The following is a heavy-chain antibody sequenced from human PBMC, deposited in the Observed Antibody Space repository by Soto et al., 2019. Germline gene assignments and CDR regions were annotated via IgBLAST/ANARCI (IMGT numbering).Heavy chain of an antibody. CDR3: ARDSRRSYYYYGMDV. CDR1: GGSISSGGYY. CDR2: IYYSGST. J-gene: IGHJ6*02. V-gene: IGHV4-31*03. D-gene: IGHD4-17*01. Sequence: SETLSLTCTVSGGSISSGGYYWSWIRQHPGKGLEWIGYIYYSGSTYYNPSLKSRVTISVDTSRNQFSLKLSSVTAADTAVYYCARDSRRSYYYYGMDVWGQGTTVTVSS.